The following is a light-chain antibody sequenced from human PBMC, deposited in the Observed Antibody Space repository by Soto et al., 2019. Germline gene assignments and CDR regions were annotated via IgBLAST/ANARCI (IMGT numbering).Light chain of an antibody. V-gene: IGLV1-40*01. CDR1: SSNIGAGYD. J-gene: IGLJ3*02. CDR2: GNS. Sequence: QSVLTQPPSVSGAPGQRVTISCTGSSSNIGAGYDVHWYQQLPGTAPKLLIYGNSNRPSGVPDRFSGSKSGTSASLAITGLRAYDVPDYYCQSYDSSLRGWVFAGGTTLTVL. CDR3: QSYDSSLRGWV.